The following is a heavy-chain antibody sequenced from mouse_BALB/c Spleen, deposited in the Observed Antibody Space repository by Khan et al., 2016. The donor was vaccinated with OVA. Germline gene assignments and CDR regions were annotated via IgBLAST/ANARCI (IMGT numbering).Heavy chain of an antibody. CDR3: ARDGYSPWFAY. CDR1: GFNIKDYY. J-gene: IGHJ3*01. D-gene: IGHD2-3*01. V-gene: IGHV14-1*02. Sequence: IQLVQSGAELVRPGALVNLSCKASGFNIKDYYMHWVKQRPEQGLEWIGWIDPENGNTIYDPKFQGKASIPSDTSSNTAYLQLSSLTSEATAVYYCARDGYSPWFAYGGQGTLVTVSA. CDR2: IDPENGNT.